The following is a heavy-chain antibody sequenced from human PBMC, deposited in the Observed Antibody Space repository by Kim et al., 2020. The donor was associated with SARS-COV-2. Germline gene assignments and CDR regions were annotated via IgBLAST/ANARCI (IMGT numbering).Heavy chain of an antibody. Sequence: GGSLRLSCAASGFTFSSYAMSWVRQAPGTGLEWVSAISASGGGTYYADSVKGRFTISRDNSKNTLYLQMNSLRAEDTAVYYCANVAAVGVYYYGMDVWGQGTTVTLSS. CDR1: GFTFSSYA. CDR2: ISASGGGT. D-gene: IGHD6-13*01. V-gene: IGHV3-23*01. J-gene: IGHJ6*02. CDR3: ANVAAVGVYYYGMDV.